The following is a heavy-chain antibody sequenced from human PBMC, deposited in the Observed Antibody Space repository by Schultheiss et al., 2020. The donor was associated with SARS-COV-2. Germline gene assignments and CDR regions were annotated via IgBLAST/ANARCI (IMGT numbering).Heavy chain of an antibody. D-gene: IGHD1-1*01. Sequence: TLSLTCTVSGGSISSGDYYWSWIRQPPGKGLEWIGYIYYSGSTYYNPSLKSRVTISVDTSKNQFSLKLSSVTAADTAVYYCAMINWNYWFDPWGQGTLVTVSS. CDR3: AMINWNYWFDP. V-gene: IGHV4-30-4*01. CDR1: GGSISSGDYY. J-gene: IGHJ5*02. CDR2: IYYSGST.